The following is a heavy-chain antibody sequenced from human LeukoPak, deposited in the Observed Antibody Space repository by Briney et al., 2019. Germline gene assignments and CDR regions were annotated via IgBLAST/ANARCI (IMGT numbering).Heavy chain of an antibody. V-gene: IGHV1-46*01. J-gene: IGHJ4*02. CDR3: AREDYGSGSYQAFDY. Sequence: ASVKVSCKASGYTFTSYYMHWVRQAPGQGLEWMGIINPSGGSTSYAQKFQGRVTMTRDTSTSTVYMELNSLRAEDTAVYYCAREDYGSGSYQAFDYWGQGTLVTVSS. D-gene: IGHD3-10*01. CDR2: INPSGGST. CDR1: GYTFTSYY.